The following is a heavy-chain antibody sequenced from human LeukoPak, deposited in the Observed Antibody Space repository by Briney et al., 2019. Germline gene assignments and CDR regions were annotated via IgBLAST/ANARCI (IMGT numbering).Heavy chain of an antibody. J-gene: IGHJ6*02. CDR2: INPNSGGT. D-gene: IGHD2-2*01. Sequence: GASVKVSCRTSGYTFTDYYMHWVRQAPGQGLEWMGWINPNSGGTNYAQKFQGRVTMTRDTSISTAYMELSRLRSDDTAVYYCARDSIVPAATYYYYYGMDVWGQGTTVTVSS. CDR3: ARDSIVPAATYYYYYGMDV. CDR1: GYTFTDYY. V-gene: IGHV1-2*02.